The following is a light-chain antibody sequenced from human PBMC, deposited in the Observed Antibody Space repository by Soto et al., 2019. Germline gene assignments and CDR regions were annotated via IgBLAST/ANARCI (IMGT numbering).Light chain of an antibody. J-gene: IGKJ1*01. CDR3: QQYRNWPPWT. CDR1: QSVTSRY. V-gene: IGKV3-15*01. CDR2: GAS. Sequence: DIVLTQSPGTLSLSPGERATLSCRASQSVTSRYLAWYQQKPCQAHRLIIYGASTRATGIPARFSGSGSGTEFTLTITSLQSEDFAVYYCQQYRNWPPWTFSQ.